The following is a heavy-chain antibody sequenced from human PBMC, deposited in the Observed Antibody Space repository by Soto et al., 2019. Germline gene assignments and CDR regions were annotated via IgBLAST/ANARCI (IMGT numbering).Heavy chain of an antibody. CDR2: ISGSGVDT. CDR1: GFTFRNYP. D-gene: IGHD2-2*01. V-gene: IGHV3-23*01. Sequence: GGSLRLSCAASGFTFRNYPMTWVRQAPGKGLDWVSTISGSGVDTYYPDSVKGRVTISRDNSKNTLYLQINSLRAEDTAVYYCAKGGLLPRANRWFWGQGT. J-gene: IGHJ4*02. CDR3: AKGGLLPRANRWF.